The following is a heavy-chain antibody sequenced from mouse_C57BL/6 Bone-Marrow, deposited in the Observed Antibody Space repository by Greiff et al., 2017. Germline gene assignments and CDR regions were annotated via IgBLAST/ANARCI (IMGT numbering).Heavy chain of an antibody. J-gene: IGHJ3*01. CDR2: FYPGSGSI. CDR1: GYTFTEYT. Sequence: QVQLQQSGAELVKPGASVKLSCKASGYTFTEYTIHWVKQRSGQGLEWIGWFYPGSGSIKYNEKFKDKATVTADKSASTVYMELSRLTSEDSAVYFGARLEEVDSSSYTPGFAYWGQGTLVTVSA. D-gene: IGHD3-2*02. V-gene: IGHV1-62-2*01. CDR3: ARLEEVDSSSYTPGFAY.